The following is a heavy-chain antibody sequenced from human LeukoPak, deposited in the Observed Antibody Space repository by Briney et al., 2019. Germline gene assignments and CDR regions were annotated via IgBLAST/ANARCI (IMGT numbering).Heavy chain of an antibody. D-gene: IGHD6-13*01. J-gene: IGHJ4*02. CDR1: GFTFSSYA. CDR2: ISSAGTT. V-gene: IGHV3-66*01. CDR3: ARDLEAANTYYFDY. Sequence: PGGSLRLSCSASGFTFSSYAIHWVRQAPGKGLEWVSIISSAGTTYYADSVKGRFTISRDNSKNTVYLQVNSLRDEDTAVYYCARDLEAANTYYFDYWGQGTMVTVSS.